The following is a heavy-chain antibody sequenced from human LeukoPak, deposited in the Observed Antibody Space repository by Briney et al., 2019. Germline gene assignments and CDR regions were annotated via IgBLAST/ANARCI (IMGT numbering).Heavy chain of an antibody. CDR1: GYTFIGYY. J-gene: IGHJ4*02. Sequence: ASVKVSCKTSGYTFIGYYIHWVRQAPGQGLEWMGWINPNSGGTNYAQMFRGRVTMTRDTSISTAYMELSRLRSDDTAVYYCAGGSYYDNSPLDSWGQGTLVTVSS. CDR2: INPNSGGT. V-gene: IGHV1-2*02. CDR3: AGGSYYDNSPLDS. D-gene: IGHD3-22*01.